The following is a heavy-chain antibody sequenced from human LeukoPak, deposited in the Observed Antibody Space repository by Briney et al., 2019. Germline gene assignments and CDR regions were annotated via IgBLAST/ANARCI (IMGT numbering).Heavy chain of an antibody. CDR2: FDPEDGET. CDR1: GYTLTELS. V-gene: IGHV1-24*01. Sequence: ASVKVSCMVSGYTLTELSMHWVRQAPGKGLEWMGGFDPEDGETIYAQKLQGRVTMTEDTSTDTAYMELSSLRSEDAAVYYCARTVRYSSGPLTDLLPYYFDYWGQGTLVTVSS. CDR3: ARTVRYSSGPLTDLLPYYFDY. J-gene: IGHJ4*02. D-gene: IGHD6-19*01.